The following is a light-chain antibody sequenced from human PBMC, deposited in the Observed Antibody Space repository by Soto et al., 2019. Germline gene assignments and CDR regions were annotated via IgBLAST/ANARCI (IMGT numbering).Light chain of an antibody. Sequence: EIVLTQSPATLSLSPGERATLSCRASQSVSSYLAWYQQKPGQAPRLLIYDASNRATGISARFSGSGSGTDFTLTISSLEPEDFAVYYCQQRSNWPPFFGGGTKVDIK. CDR3: QQRSNWPPF. CDR2: DAS. J-gene: IGKJ4*01. V-gene: IGKV3-11*01. CDR1: QSVSSY.